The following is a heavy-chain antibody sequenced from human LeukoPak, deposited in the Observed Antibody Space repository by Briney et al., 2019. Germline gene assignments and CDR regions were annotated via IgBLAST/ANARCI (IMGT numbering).Heavy chain of an antibody. Sequence: ASVEVSCKASGYTFTGYYMHWVRQAPGQGLEWMGWINPNSGGTNYAQKFQGRVTMTRGTSISTAYMELSRLRSDDTAVYYCARDPAVAGEINFDYWGQGTLVTVSS. CDR3: ARDPAVAGEINFDY. D-gene: IGHD6-19*01. CDR1: GYTFTGYY. J-gene: IGHJ4*02. CDR2: INPNSGGT. V-gene: IGHV1-2*02.